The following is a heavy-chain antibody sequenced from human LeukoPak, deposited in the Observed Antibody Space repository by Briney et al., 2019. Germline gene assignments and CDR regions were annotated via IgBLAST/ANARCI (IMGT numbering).Heavy chain of an antibody. Sequence: PSETLSLTCTVSGGFISSYYWSWIRQPPGKGLEWIGYIYYSGSTNYNPSLKSRVTISVDTSKNHFSLKLSSVTAADTAVYYCARSRPIWSGYYLGADSFDPWGQGTLVTVSS. J-gene: IGHJ5*02. CDR2: IYYSGST. CDR3: ARSRPIWSGYYLGADSFDP. V-gene: IGHV4-59*01. D-gene: IGHD3-3*01. CDR1: GGFISSYY.